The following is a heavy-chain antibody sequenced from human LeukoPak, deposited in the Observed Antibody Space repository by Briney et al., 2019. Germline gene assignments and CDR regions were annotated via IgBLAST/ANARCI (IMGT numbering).Heavy chain of an antibody. CDR2: INGRGGST. CDR3: AKVRKGVGAFDL. CDR1: GFTFSNYA. J-gene: IGHJ3*01. D-gene: IGHD3-16*01. V-gene: IGHV3-23*01. Sequence: GGSLRLSCAASGFTFSNYAMSWVRQAPGKGLEWVSSINGRGGSTYYADSVKGRFTVSRDNSKNTLYLQMNSLRAEDTAIYYCAKVRKGVGAFDLWGQGTMVTVSS.